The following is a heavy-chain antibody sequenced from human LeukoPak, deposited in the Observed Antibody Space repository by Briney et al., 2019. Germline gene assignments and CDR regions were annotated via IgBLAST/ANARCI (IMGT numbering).Heavy chain of an antibody. J-gene: IGHJ4*02. D-gene: IGHD3-9*01. CDR2: IYHSGST. Sequence: SETLSLTCAVSGYSISSGYYWGWIRQPPGKGLEWIGSIYHSGSTYYNPSLKSRVTISVDTSKNQFSLKLSSVTAADTAVYYYARDSLDDILTGYYISYFDYWGQGTLVTVSS. CDR3: ARDSLDDILTGYYISYFDY. V-gene: IGHV4-38-2*02. CDR1: GYSISSGYY.